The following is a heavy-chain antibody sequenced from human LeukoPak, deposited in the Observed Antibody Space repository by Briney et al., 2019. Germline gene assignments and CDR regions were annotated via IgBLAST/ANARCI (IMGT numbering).Heavy chain of an antibody. CDR3: ARVKIESDFWSGYYYITFDY. V-gene: IGHV4-34*01. CDR1: GGSFSGYY. D-gene: IGHD3-3*01. J-gene: IGHJ4*02. CDR2: INHSGST. Sequence: KPSETLSLTCAVYGGSFSGYYWSWIRQPPGKGLEWIGEINHSGSTNYNPSLKSRVTISVDTSKNQFSLKLSSVTAADTAVYYCARVKIESDFWSGYYYITFDYWGQGTLVTVSS.